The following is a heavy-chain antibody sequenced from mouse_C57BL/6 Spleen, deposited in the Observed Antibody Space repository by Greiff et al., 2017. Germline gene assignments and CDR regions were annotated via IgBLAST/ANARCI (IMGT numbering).Heavy chain of an antibody. D-gene: IGHD2-5*01. V-gene: IGHV1-26*01. Sequence: EVQLQQSGPELVKPGASVKISCKASGYTFTDYYMNWVKQSHGKSLEWIGDINPNNGGTSYNQKFKGKATLTVDKSSSTAYMELRSLTSEDSAVYYCARCSNYGAWFAYWGQGTLVTVSA. J-gene: IGHJ3*01. CDR2: INPNNGGT. CDR1: GYTFTDYY. CDR3: ARCSNYGAWFAY.